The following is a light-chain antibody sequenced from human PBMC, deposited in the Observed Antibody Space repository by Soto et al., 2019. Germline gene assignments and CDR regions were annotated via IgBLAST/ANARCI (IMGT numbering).Light chain of an antibody. V-gene: IGKV3-11*01. Sequence: EIVLTQSPATLSLSPGERATLSCRASQSVSSYLAWYQQKPGQAPRLLIYDASNRATGIPARFSGSGSGTDFTLTISSLEPEDFAVYYCQYRINRRTFGQG. CDR3: QYRINRRT. J-gene: IGKJ1*01. CDR2: DAS. CDR1: QSVSSY.